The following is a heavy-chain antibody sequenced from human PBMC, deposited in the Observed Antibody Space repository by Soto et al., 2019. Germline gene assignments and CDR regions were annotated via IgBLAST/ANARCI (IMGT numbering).Heavy chain of an antibody. D-gene: IGHD2-2*01. J-gene: IGHJ6*02. Sequence: SQTLSLTCAISGDSVSSNTAAWNWIRQSPSRGLEWLGRTYYRSKWNNDYALSVKSRIIINPDTSKNQFSLQLNSVTPEDTAVYYCVRLYSTSSEYYRLAFCGQGTTVTVSS. CDR2: TYYRSKWNN. CDR1: GDSVSSNTAA. CDR3: VRLYSTSSEYYRLAF. V-gene: IGHV6-1*01.